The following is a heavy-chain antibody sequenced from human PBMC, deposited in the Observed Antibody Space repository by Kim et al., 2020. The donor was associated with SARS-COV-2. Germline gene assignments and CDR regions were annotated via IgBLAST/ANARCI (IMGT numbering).Heavy chain of an antibody. CDR2: INHSGST. D-gene: IGHD2-15*01. J-gene: IGHJ4*02. CDR1: GGSFSGYY. CDR3: ARGLRWVASDY. Sequence: SETLSLTCAVYGGSFSGYYWSWIRQPPGKGLEWIGEINHSGSTNYNPSLKSRVTISVDTSKNQFSLKLSSVTAADTAVYYCARGLRWVASDYWGQGTLVTVSS. V-gene: IGHV4-34*01.